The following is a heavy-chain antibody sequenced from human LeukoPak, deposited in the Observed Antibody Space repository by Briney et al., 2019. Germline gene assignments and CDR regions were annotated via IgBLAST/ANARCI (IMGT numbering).Heavy chain of an antibody. CDR3: AKEVYCGGDCLRWFDP. Sequence: GGSLRLSCAASGITFSNSAMSWVRQAPGRGLEWVSTINGRGGSTYYADSVKGRFTISGDNSKSTLYLQMNSLRAEDTALYYCAKEVYCGGDCLRWFDPWGQGTLVTVSA. D-gene: IGHD2-21*02. J-gene: IGHJ5*02. V-gene: IGHV3-23*01. CDR2: INGRGGST. CDR1: GITFSNSA.